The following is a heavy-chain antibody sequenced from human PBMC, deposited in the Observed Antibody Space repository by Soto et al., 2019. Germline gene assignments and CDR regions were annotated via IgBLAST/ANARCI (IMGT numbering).Heavy chain of an antibody. CDR1: GGSVSSGSYY. V-gene: IGHV4-61*01. CDR2: ISYSGST. Sequence: SETLSLTCTVSGGSVSSGSYYWSWIRQPPGKGLEWIGYISYSGSTNYNPSLKSRVTISVDTSKNQFSLKLSSVTAADTAVYYCARDYGGNSDYWGQGTLVTVSS. D-gene: IGHD4-17*01. CDR3: ARDYGGNSDY. J-gene: IGHJ4*02.